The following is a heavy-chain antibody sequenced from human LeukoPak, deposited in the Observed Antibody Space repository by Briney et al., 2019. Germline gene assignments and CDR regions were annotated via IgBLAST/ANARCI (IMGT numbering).Heavy chain of an antibody. CDR3: ATAAAGNLYYYYYMDV. CDR2: IIPIFGTA. D-gene: IGHD6-13*01. V-gene: IGHV1-69*05. CDR1: GGTFSSYA. J-gene: IGHJ6*03. Sequence: SVKVSCKASGGTFSSYAISWVRQAPGQGLEWMGGIIPIFGTANYAQKFQGRVTITTDESTSTAYMELNSLRSEDTAVYYCATAAAGNLYYYYYMDVWGKGTTVTVSS.